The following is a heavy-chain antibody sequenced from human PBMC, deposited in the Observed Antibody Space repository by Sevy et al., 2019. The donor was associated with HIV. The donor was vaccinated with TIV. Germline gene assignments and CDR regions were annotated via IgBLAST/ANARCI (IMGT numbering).Heavy chain of an antibody. Sequence: SETLSLTCAVSGASITSYYWNRIRQSPGKGLEWIAYVYHTGTTSYNPSLKSRVSTSLDTSRSQFSLTMYSVTAADTAIYYCARARRRPPVVDSNWYFDVWGRGTLVTVSS. V-gene: IGHV4-59*12. CDR1: GASITSYY. D-gene: IGHD3-22*01. J-gene: IGHJ2*01. CDR3: ARARRRPPVVDSNWYFDV. CDR2: VYHTGTT.